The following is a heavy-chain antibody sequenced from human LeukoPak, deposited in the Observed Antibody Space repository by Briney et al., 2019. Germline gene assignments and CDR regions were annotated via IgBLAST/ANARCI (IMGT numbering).Heavy chain of an antibody. CDR2: ISSSSSYI. D-gene: IGHD2-15*01. CDR3: ARESYCSGGSCSPPDY. J-gene: IGHJ4*02. V-gene: IGHV3-21*01. Sequence: GGSLRLSCAASGFTFSSYGMNWVRQAPGKGLEWVSSISSSSSYIYYADSVKGRFTISRDNAKNSLYLQMNSLRAEDTAVYYCARESYCSGGSCSPPDYWGQGTLVTVSS. CDR1: GFTFSSYG.